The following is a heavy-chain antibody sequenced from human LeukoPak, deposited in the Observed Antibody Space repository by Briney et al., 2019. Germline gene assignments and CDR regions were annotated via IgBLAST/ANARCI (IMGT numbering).Heavy chain of an antibody. J-gene: IGHJ3*02. CDR3: ARALDDSDAFDI. V-gene: IGHV4-31*03. Sequence: PSETLSLTCTVSGGSISSGGYYWSWLRQHPGKGLEWIGYIYYSGSTYYNPSLKSRVTISVDTSKNQFSLKLSSVTAADTAVYYCARALDDSDAFDIWGQGTMVTVSS. D-gene: IGHD2-21*02. CDR2: IYYSGST. CDR1: GGSISSGGYY.